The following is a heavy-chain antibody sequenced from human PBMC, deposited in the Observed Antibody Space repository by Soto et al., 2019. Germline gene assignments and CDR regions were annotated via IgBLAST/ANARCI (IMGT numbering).Heavy chain of an antibody. CDR1: GYTFTDYF. J-gene: IGHJ5*02. CDR3: SRRDRDNSTDFSNWCAP. Sequence: QVHLVQSGAEVRMPGASVKVSCKASGYTFTDYFMHWVRQAPGQGLEWMGIINPRSGDTGYAQKFQSRFIMTTDTYTSTVYMELSGLPSEDTAIYYCSRRDRDNSTDFSNWCAPWGQGTLVTVSS. CDR2: INPRSGDT. D-gene: IGHD3-16*02. V-gene: IGHV1-46*03.